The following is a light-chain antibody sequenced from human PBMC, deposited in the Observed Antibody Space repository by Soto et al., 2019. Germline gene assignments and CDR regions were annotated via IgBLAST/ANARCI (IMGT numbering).Light chain of an antibody. Sequence: DLQLTQSPSFLSASLGDRVTITCRASQGISSYLAWYQQKPRKAPKLLIYAAYTLQSGVPSRFRGSGSGTEFTLTISSLQTDDFATYYCQQYNSYSSWTFGQGTKVDIK. CDR3: QQYNSYSSWT. J-gene: IGKJ1*01. V-gene: IGKV1-9*01. CDR1: QGISSY. CDR2: AAY.